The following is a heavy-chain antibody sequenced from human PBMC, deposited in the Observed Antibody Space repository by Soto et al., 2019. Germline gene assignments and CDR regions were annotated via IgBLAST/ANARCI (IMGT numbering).Heavy chain of an antibody. D-gene: IGHD5-12*01. J-gene: IGHJ5*02. CDR2: IKRKIDGGTT. V-gene: IGHV3-15*07. CDR3: TTSGGYGWFDP. Sequence: EVQLVESGGGLVKPGESLRLSCAASGFTFSNAWMNWVRQAPGKGLEWVGRIKRKIDGGTTDYAAPVKGRFTISRDDSKTTLYLQMNSLKTDVTAVYYCTTSGGYGWFDPWGQGTLVTVSS. CDR1: GFTFSNAW.